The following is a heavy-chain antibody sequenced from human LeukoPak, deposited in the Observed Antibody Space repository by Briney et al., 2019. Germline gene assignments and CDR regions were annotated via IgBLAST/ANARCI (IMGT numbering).Heavy chain of an antibody. Sequence: ASVKVSCKVSGYTLTELSMHWVRQAPGKGLEWMGGFDPEDGETIYAQKFQGRVTITADESASTAYVELSSLRSEDTAVYYCARDSSDIRSLIAHWGQGTLVTVSS. CDR3: ARDSSDIRSLIAH. CDR2: FDPEDGET. V-gene: IGHV1-24*01. J-gene: IGHJ1*01. D-gene: IGHD2-15*01. CDR1: GYTLTELS.